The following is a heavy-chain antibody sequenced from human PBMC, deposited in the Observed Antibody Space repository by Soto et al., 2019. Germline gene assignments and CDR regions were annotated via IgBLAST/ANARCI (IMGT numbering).Heavy chain of an antibody. D-gene: IGHD3-3*01. J-gene: IGHJ4*02. V-gene: IGHV3-21*04. CDR3: ARAPYDFWGYFDY. Sequence: GGSLRLSCAASGFTFSTYTMNWVRQAPGKGLEWVSSITYSSDYIYYADSMKGRFTISRDNAKNSLYLQMNSLRADDSAVYYCARAPYDFWGYFDYWGQGTLVTVSS. CDR1: GFTFSTYT. CDR2: ITYSSDYI.